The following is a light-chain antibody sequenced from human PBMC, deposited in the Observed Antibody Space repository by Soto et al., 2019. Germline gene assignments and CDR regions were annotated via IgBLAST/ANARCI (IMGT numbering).Light chain of an antibody. V-gene: IGKV3-20*01. CDR2: GAS. CDR3: QQYGSSPRT. CDR1: QSISSY. J-gene: IGKJ1*01. Sequence: EVVWTQSPGTLSLSPGERATLSCRASQSISSYLAWYQQKPGQAPRLLIYGASSRATGIPDRFAGSGSGTDFTLTISRLEPEDFAVYYCQQYGSSPRTFGQGTKV.